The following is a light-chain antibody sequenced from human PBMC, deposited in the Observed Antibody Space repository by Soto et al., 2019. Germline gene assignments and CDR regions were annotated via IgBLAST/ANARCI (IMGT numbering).Light chain of an antibody. CDR1: QSISNY. Sequence: DIQMTQSPSSLSASVGDRVTITCRASQSISNYLNWYQQKPGKAPKLLIYAASTLQSGVPSRFSGSRSGTDFTLIISSLQPEDFAIYYCQQSHSSPYTFGQGTKLEI. CDR2: AAS. J-gene: IGKJ2*01. V-gene: IGKV1-39*01. CDR3: QQSHSSPYT.